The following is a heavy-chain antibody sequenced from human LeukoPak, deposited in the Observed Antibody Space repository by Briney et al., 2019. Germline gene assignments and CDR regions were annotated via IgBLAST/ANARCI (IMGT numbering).Heavy chain of an antibody. CDR1: GFTFSSYS. J-gene: IGHJ4*02. Sequence: GGSLRLSCAASGFTFSSYSMNWVRQAPGKGLEWVSSISSSSSYIYYADSVKGRFTISRNNAKNSLYLQMNSLRAEDTAVYYCARDLTVGATVRYFDYWSQGTLVTVSS. D-gene: IGHD1-26*01. CDR2: ISSSSSYI. CDR3: ARDLTVGATVRYFDY. V-gene: IGHV3-21*01.